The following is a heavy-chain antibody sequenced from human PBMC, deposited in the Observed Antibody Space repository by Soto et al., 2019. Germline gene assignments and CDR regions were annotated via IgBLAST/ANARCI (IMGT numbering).Heavy chain of an antibody. CDR3: ARASRGYSNDY. J-gene: IGHJ4*02. CDR2: IYYSGST. D-gene: IGHD2-15*01. Sequence: PSETLSLTCTVSGGSISSYYWSXXRQPPGKGLEWIGYIYYSGSTNYNPSLKSRVTISVDTSKNQFSLKLSSVTAADTAVYYCARASRGYSNDYWGQGTLVTVSS. V-gene: IGHV4-59*01. CDR1: GGSISSYY.